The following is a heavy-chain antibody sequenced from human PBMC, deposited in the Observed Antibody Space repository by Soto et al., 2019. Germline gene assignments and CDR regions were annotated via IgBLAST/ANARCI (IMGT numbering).Heavy chain of an antibody. CDR3: ARDATYYDILTGYYY. D-gene: IGHD3-9*01. V-gene: IGHV1-3*01. CDR1: GYTFTGYA. J-gene: IGHJ4*02. Sequence: ASVKVSCKASGYTFTGYAMHWVRQAPGQRLEWMGWINAGDGNTKYSQKFQGRVTITRDTSASTAYMELSSLRSEDTAVYYCARDATYYDILTGYYYWGQGTLVTVSS. CDR2: INAGDGNT.